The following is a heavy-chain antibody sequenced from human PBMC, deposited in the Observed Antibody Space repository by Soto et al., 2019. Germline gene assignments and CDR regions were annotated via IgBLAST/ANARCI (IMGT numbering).Heavy chain of an antibody. V-gene: IGHV4-59*08. CDR3: ARRRYSGYDWDY. D-gene: IGHD5-12*01. J-gene: IGHJ4*02. Sequence: PSETLSHSCSFSACSISSYYWSWIRQPPGKGLEWIGYIYSSGSTNYNPSLKSRVTISVDTSKNQFSLKVTSVTAADTAVYYCARRRYSGYDWDYWGQGTLVTVSS. CDR2: IYSSGST. CDR1: ACSISSYY.